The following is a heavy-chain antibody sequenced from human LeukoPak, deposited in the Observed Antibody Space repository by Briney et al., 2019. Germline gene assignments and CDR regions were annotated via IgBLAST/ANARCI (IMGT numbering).Heavy chain of an antibody. Sequence: GGSLRLSCAASGFTFSSYAMSWVRQAPGKGLEWVSAISGSAGSTYYADSVKGRFTISRDNSKNTLYLQMNSLRAEDTAVYYCAMVRGVIRYFDYWGQGTLVTVSS. CDR2: ISGSAGST. V-gene: IGHV3-23*01. J-gene: IGHJ4*02. CDR3: AMVRGVIRYFDY. D-gene: IGHD3-10*01. CDR1: GFTFSSYA.